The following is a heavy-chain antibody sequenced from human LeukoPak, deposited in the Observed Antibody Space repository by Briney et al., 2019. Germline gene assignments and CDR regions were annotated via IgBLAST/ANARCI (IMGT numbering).Heavy chain of an antibody. V-gene: IGHV5-10-1*01. CDR1: GYIFTSYW. Sequence: GESLKISCKGSGYIFTSYWITWVRQMPGKGLEWMGMIDPTDSYTNYSPSFQGHVTISTDKSISTAYLHWTSLKASDTAIYYCARRGRSSSNFDFWGQGTLDTVSS. D-gene: IGHD6-6*01. CDR3: ARRGRSSSNFDF. CDR2: IDPTDSYT. J-gene: IGHJ4*02.